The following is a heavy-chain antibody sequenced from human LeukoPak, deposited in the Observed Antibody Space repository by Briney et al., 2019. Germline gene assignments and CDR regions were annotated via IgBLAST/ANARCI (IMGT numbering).Heavy chain of an antibody. Sequence: SGGSLRLSCAAPGFTFSSYAMHWVRQAPGKGLEWVAVISYDGSNKYYADSVKGRFTISRDNSKNTLYLQMNSLRAEDTAVYYCARGRQLVWAFDIWGQGTMVTVSS. V-gene: IGHV3-30-3*01. J-gene: IGHJ3*02. D-gene: IGHD6-13*01. CDR2: ISYDGSNK. CDR3: ARGRQLVWAFDI. CDR1: GFTFSSYA.